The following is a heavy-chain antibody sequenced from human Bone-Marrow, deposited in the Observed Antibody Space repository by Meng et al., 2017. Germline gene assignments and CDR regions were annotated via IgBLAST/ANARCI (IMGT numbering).Heavy chain of an antibody. D-gene: IGHD6-13*01. CDR3: ARVQQLVQGVFDY. CDR2: IYTSGST. V-gene: IGHV4-4*07. CDR1: GGSISSYY. Sequence: GSLRLSCTVSGGSISSYYWSWIRQPAGKGLEWIGRIYTSGSTNYNPSLKSRVTMSVDTSKNQFSLKLSSVTAADTAVYYCARVQQLVQGVFDYWGQGTLVTVSS. J-gene: IGHJ4*02.